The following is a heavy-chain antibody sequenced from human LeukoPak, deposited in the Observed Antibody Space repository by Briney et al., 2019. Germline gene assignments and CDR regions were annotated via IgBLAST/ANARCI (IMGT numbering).Heavy chain of an antibody. CDR1: GGTFSSYA. CDR3: ARDWLVHPLYYYYYMDV. CDR2: ISAYNGNT. J-gene: IGHJ6*03. V-gene: IGHV1-18*01. D-gene: IGHD6-19*01. Sequence: GASVKVSCKASGGTFSSYAISWVRQAPGQGLEWMGWISAYNGNTNYAQKLQGRVTMTTDTSTSTAYMELRSLRSDDTAVYYCARDWLVHPLYYYYYMDVWSKGTTVTVSS.